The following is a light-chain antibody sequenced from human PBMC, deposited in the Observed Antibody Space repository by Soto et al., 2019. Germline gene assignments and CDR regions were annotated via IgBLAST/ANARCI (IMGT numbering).Light chain of an antibody. CDR3: AAWDDSLNGPWV. J-gene: IGLJ3*02. Sequence: QSVLTQPPSASGSPGQSVTISCTGTSSDVGSYDRVAWYQQHAGKAPKLIIYEVSKRPSGVPARFSGSKSDNTASLTVSGLQAEDEADYYCAAWDDSLNGPWVFGGGTKVTVL. CDR2: EVS. CDR1: SSDVGSYDR. V-gene: IGLV2-8*01.